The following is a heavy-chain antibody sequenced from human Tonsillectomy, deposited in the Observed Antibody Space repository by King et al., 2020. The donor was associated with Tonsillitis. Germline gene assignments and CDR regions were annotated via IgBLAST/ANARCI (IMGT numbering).Heavy chain of an antibody. V-gene: IGHV1-18*01. CDR2: ISAYNGNT. Sequence: QLVQSGTEVKKPGASVKVSCKSSGYTFTTYGISWVRQAPGQGLEWMGWISAYNGNTNYAQNLQGRVTITTDTSTSTSYMELRSLRSDDTAVYYCARDPRVYVSGSSPNYFDYWGQGTLVTVSS. CDR1: GYTFTTYG. J-gene: IGHJ4*02. CDR3: ARDPRVYVSGSSPNYFDY. D-gene: IGHD3-10*01.